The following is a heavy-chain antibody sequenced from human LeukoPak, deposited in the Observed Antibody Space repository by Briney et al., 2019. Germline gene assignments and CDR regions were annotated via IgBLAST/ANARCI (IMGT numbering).Heavy chain of an antibody. V-gene: IGHV3-64*01. J-gene: IGHJ4*02. D-gene: IGHD2-15*01. CDR3: ARGGYCSGGSCYSDGFYFDY. CDR1: GFTFSSYA. CDR2: ISSNGGST. Sequence: GGSLRLSCAASGFTFSSYAMHWVRQAPGKGLEYVSAISSNGGSTYYANSVKGRFTISRDNSKNTLYLQMGSLRAEDMAVYYCARGGYCSGGSCYSDGFYFDYWGQGTLVTVSS.